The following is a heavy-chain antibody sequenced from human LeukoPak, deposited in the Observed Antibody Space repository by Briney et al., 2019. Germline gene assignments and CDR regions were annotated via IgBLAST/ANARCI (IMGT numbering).Heavy chain of an antibody. CDR2: ISSGSRII. CDR3: ARNPAGIGDY. Sequence: PGGSLRLSCAPSVCTFSTYNMNSVRQAPGKGLEWVSFISSGSRIIYYADSVKGRFTVSRDNAKNSLYLQMNSLRDEDTAVYYCARNPAGIGDYWGQGTLVTVSS. D-gene: IGHD1-26*01. J-gene: IGHJ4*02. V-gene: IGHV3-48*02. CDR1: VCTFSTYN.